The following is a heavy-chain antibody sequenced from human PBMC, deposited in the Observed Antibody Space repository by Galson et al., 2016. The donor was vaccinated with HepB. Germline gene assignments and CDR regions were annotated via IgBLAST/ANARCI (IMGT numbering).Heavy chain of an antibody. CDR1: GDSDSYYY. V-gene: IGHV4-39*01. J-gene: IGHJ4*02. Sequence: SETLSLTCTASGDSDSYYYWVWVRQPPGEGLEWIGTIHYNGTSQRNPSLKSRVTISIDASKRQFFLRLSSVTAADTAVYYCVRHRLGTMFSLWGQGTLVTVSS. D-gene: IGHD2/OR15-2a*01. CDR3: VRHRLGTMFSL. CDR2: IHYNGTS.